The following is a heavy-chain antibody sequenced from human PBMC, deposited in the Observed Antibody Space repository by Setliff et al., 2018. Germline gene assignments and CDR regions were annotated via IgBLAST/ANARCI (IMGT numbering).Heavy chain of an antibody. CDR2: INQDGSGK. J-gene: IGHJ4*02. V-gene: IGHV3-7*01. D-gene: IGHD3-3*01. Sequence: GGSLRLSCAASGFTFSSFWMAWVRQSPGRGLEWVANINQDGSGKFYVDSVKGRFTIFRDNSQNTVYLQMNALSGDDTAVYFCARAQNIFGGNFDSWGQGTLVTVSS. CDR1: GFTFSSFW. CDR3: ARAQNIFGGNFDS.